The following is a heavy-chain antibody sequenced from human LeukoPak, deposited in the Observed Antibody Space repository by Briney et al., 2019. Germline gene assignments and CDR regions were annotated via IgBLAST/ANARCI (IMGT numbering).Heavy chain of an antibody. Sequence: QSGGSLRLPCAASGFTFSSYAMSWVRQAPGKGLEWVSAISGSGGSTYYTDSVKGRFTISRDNSKNTLYLQMNSLRAEDTAVYYCAKGAEIAVAGTGRYYYYYMDVWGKGTTVTVSS. CDR3: AKGAEIAVAGTGRYYYYYMDV. D-gene: IGHD6-19*01. CDR2: ISGSGGST. CDR1: GFTFSSYA. V-gene: IGHV3-23*01. J-gene: IGHJ6*03.